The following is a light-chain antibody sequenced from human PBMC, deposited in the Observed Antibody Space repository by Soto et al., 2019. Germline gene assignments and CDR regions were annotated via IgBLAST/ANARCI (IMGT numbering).Light chain of an antibody. J-gene: IGKJ3*01. V-gene: IGKV1-27*01. CDR2: AAS. Sequence: DIQMTQSPSSLSASVGDRVTITCRASQDISHNLAWYQQKPGKVPKVLIYAASTLQSGVPSRFSGRGSGTDFTLTISSLQPEDVATYYCQKYNSAPPFTFGPGTKVDIK. CDR1: QDISHN. CDR3: QKYNSAPPFT.